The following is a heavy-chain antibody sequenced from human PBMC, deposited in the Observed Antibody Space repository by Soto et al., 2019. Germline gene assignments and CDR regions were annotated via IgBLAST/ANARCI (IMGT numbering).Heavy chain of an antibody. CDR1: GYTFTSYY. CDR2: INPSGGST. CDR3: ARDKDDYVWGSYRQSDAFDI. Sequence: ASVKVSCKASGYTFTSYYMHGLRQARGQGLEWMGIINPSGGSTSYAQKFQGRVTMTRDTSSSTVYMELSSLRSEDTAVYYCARDKDDYVWGSYRQSDAFDIWGQGTMVTVSS. V-gene: IGHV1-46*01. D-gene: IGHD3-16*02. J-gene: IGHJ3*02.